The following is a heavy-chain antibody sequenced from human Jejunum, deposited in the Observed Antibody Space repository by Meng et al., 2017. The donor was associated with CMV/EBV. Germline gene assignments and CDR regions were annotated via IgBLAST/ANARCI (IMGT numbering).Heavy chain of an antibody. Sequence: SFRISSFYWGWIRQPPGRGLEWIASIHHSGDAYHNPSLNGRVTISVDTSKNQFSLRLSSVTAADTAMYYCARRVGRYYDSSGGIDYWGQGTLVTVSS. CDR2: IHHSGDA. J-gene: IGHJ4*02. CDR1: SFRISSFY. D-gene: IGHD3-22*01. V-gene: IGHV4-39*07. CDR3: ARRVGRYYDSSGGIDY.